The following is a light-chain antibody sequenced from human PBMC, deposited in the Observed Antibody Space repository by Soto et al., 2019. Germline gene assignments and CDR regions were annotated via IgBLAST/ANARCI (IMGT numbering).Light chain of an antibody. CDR1: QGISSW. CDR2: AAS. J-gene: IGKJ4*01. CDR3: QQANSFTPT. Sequence: DIQMTQSPSSVSASVGDRVTITCRASQGISSWLAWYQKKPGKAPKLLIYAASSLQSGVPSRFSGSGSGTDFNLTVSRLQTEDFATYYCQQANSFTPTFGGGTKGDIK. V-gene: IGKV1D-12*01.